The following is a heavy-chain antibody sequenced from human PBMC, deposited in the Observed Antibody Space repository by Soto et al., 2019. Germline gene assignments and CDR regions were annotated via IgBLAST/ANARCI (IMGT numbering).Heavy chain of an antibody. CDR3: ARAHSGYDPLGMDV. CDR2: IYDSGTT. Sequence: PSETLSLTCTVSGGSVRSGRYYWSWIQQPPGKGLEWIGYIYDSGTTADNPSLKSRVTISVDTSKNQFSLKLRSVIAADTAVYFCARAHSGYDPLGMDVWGQGTTVTVSS. V-gene: IGHV4-61*01. D-gene: IGHD5-12*01. CDR1: GGSVRSGRYY. J-gene: IGHJ6*02.